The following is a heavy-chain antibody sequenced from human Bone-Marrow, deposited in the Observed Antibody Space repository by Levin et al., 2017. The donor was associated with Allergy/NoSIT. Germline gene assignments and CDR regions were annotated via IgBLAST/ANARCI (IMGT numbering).Heavy chain of an antibody. CDR2: INYRGGT. CDR1: GGSVNSGTYY. J-gene: IGHJ6*02. V-gene: IGHV4-61*03. D-gene: IGHD2-8*01. CDR3: AGKRLMVSGGNDYYYGMDV. Sequence: ASETLSLTCTVSGGSVNSGTYYWSWIRQPPGKGLEWIGYINYRGGTKYNPSLTSRITISVDTYRKGFSLKLTSVTAADTAVYYCAGKRLMVSGGNDYYYGMDVWGQGTTVTVSS.